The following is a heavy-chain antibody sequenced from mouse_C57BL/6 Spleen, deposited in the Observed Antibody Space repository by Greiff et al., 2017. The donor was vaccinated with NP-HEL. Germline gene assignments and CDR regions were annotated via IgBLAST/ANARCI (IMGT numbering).Heavy chain of an antibody. V-gene: IGHV5-17*01. Sequence: DVKLVESGGGSVKPGGSLKLSCAASGFTFSDYGMHWVRQAPEKGLEWVAYISSGSSTIYYADTVKGRFTISRDNAKNTLFLQMTSLRSEDTAMYYCARLTGTSWFAYWGQGTLVTVSA. CDR3: ARLTGTSWFAY. CDR1: GFTFSDYG. CDR2: ISSGSSTI. J-gene: IGHJ3*01. D-gene: IGHD4-1*01.